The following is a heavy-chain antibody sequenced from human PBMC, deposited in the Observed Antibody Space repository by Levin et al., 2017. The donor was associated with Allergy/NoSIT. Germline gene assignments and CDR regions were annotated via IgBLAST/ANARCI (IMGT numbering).Heavy chain of an antibody. V-gene: IGHV1-2*02. Sequence: GASVKVSCKASGYTFTGYYMHWVRQAPGQGLEWMGWINPNSGGTNYAQKFQGRVTMTRDTSISTAYMELSRLRSDDTAVYYCARASSIVVVVAAWFDPWGQGTLVTVSS. D-gene: IGHD2-15*01. CDR2: INPNSGGT. CDR3: ARASSIVVVVAAWFDP. J-gene: IGHJ5*02. CDR1: GYTFTGYY.